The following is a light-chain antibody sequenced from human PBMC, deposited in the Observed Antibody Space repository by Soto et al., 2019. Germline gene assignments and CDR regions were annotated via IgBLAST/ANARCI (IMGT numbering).Light chain of an antibody. V-gene: IGLV1-40*01. CDR2: GDT. CDR3: QSYDDSLSVHYV. Sequence: QSALTQPPSVSGAPGQWVTISCTGSRTNIGSTYYVPWYQQLPGTAPKLLIYGDTDRPSGVPGRFSGSKSGTSASLAISGLQAEDEADYYCQSYDDSLSVHYVFGTGTKVTVL. J-gene: IGLJ1*01. CDR1: RTNIGSTYY.